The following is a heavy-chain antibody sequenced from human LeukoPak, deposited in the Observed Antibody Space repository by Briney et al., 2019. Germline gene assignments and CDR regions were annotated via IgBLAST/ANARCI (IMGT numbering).Heavy chain of an antibody. CDR3: TRGMRYSESYVAEF. CDR2: IYYSGST. D-gene: IGHD1-26*01. V-gene: IGHV4-31*03. J-gene: IGHJ4*02. CDR1: GGSISSGGYY. Sequence: PSETLSLTCTVSGGSISSGGYYWSWIRQHPGKGLEWIGYIYYSGSTYYNPSLKSRVTISVDMSKNQFSLKLSSVTAADTAVYHCTRGMRYSESYVAEFWGQGTLVTVSS.